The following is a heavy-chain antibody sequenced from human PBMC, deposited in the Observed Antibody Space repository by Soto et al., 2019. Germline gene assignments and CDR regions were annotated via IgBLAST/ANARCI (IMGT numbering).Heavy chain of an antibody. CDR2: IYPGNSNT. CDR3: ASDSDCDGGNCPMGGCDM. V-gene: IGHV5-51*01. J-gene: IGHJ3*02. Sequence: PGESLKISCKGSGYGFRIHWVVLLRQMPGNGLEWVGFIYPGNSNTMYIPSFQGHVTIPADTALNTTYLQWDTLKPSHTPMYFGASDSDCDGGNCPMGGCDMWGQGRMVTVSS. D-gene: IGHD2-21*01. CDR1: GYGFRIHW.